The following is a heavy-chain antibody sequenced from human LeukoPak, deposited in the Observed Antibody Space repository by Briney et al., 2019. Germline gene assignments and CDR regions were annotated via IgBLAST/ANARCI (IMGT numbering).Heavy chain of an antibody. CDR2: IKQDGSEK. CDR1: GFTFSSYW. CDR3: ARGRYCSDTSCHYFDC. Sequence: GGSLRLSCAASGFTFSSYWMSWVRQAPGKGLEWVANIKQDGSEKYYVDSVKGRFTISRDNAKNSLYLQMNSLRGEDTAVYYCARGRYCSDTSCHYFDCWGQGTLVTVSS. J-gene: IGHJ4*02. V-gene: IGHV3-7*01. D-gene: IGHD2-2*01.